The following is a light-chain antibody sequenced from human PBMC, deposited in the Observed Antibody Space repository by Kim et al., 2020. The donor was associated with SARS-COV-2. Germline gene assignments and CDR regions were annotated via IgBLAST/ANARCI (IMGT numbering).Light chain of an antibody. J-gene: IGKJ2*01. Sequence: SASGGDRFTSSGRASQGIGNFLAWYQQKPRKGPVLLIYAASTLQSVVPSRISGSGSRADFTLTISSLQPEDVATYYCQKYNSAPYTFGQGNELEIK. CDR1: QGIGNF. V-gene: IGKV1-27*01. CDR3: QKYNSAPYT. CDR2: AAS.